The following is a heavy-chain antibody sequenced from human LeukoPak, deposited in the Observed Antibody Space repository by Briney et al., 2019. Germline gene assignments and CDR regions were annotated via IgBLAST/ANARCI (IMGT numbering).Heavy chain of an antibody. CDR2: IIPIFGTA. CDR3: ARGIPYYYDSSGYHPPDY. Sequence: SVTVSCKASGGTFSSYAISWVRQAPGQGLEWMEGIIPIFGTANYAQKFQGRVTITADESTSTAYMELSSLRSEDTAVYYCARGIPYYYDSSGYHPPDYWGQGTLVTVSS. CDR1: GGTFSSYA. D-gene: IGHD3-22*01. J-gene: IGHJ4*02. V-gene: IGHV1-69*01.